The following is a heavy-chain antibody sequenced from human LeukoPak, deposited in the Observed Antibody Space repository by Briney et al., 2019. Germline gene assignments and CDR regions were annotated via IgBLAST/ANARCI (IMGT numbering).Heavy chain of an antibody. CDR3: ARRGYYYDSSHYYYFDY. Sequence: SETLSLTCTVSGVSITSCYWSWIRQPPGKGLEWIGFIYHSGSTNDNPSLKSRVTTSVDTSKNQFSLKLSSVTAADTAVYYCARRGYYYDSSHYYYFDYWGQGTLVTVSS. CDR2: IYHSGST. J-gene: IGHJ4*02. D-gene: IGHD3-22*01. CDR1: GVSITSCY. V-gene: IGHV4-59*08.